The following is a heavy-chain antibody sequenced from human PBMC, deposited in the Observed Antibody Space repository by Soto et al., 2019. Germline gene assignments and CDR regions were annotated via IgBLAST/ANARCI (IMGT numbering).Heavy chain of an antibody. D-gene: IGHD3-22*01. Sequence: PSETLSLTCTVSGGSISSYYWSWIRQPPGKGLEWIGYIYYSGSTNYNPSLKSRVTISVDTSKNQFSLKLSSVTAADTAVYDCAREEDAMIRYAFDIWGQGTRVTVSS. V-gene: IGHV4-59*01. J-gene: IGHJ3*02. CDR2: IYYSGST. CDR3: AREEDAMIRYAFDI. CDR1: GGSISSYY.